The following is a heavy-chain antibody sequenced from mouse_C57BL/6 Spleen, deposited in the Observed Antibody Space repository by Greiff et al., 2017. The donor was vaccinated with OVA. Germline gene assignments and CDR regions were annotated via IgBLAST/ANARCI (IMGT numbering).Heavy chain of an antibody. V-gene: IGHV1-52*01. J-gene: IGHJ3*01. CDR2: IDPSDSET. CDR1: GYTFTSYW. Sequence: QVQLQPPWAELVRPGSSVKLSCKASGYTFTSYWMHWVKQRPIQGLEWIGNIDPSDSETHYNQKFKDKATLTVDKSSSTAYMQLSSLTSEDSAVYYCASAGDWFAYWGQGTLVTVSA. CDR3: ASAGDWFAY.